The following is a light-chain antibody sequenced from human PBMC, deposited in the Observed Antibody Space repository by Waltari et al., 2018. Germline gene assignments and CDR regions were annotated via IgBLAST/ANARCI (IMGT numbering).Light chain of an antibody. CDR1: QSVSRT. CDR2: AAS. J-gene: IGKJ1*01. CDR3: QHYVRLPAT. V-gene: IGKV3-20*01. Sequence: IELTQSPCTLSLAPGDRATISCRASQSVSRTLAWYQQKPGQAPRLLIYAASTRETGIPDRFSGSGSGTEFCLTISSLEPEDFAVYYCQHYVRLPATFGQGTKVEIK.